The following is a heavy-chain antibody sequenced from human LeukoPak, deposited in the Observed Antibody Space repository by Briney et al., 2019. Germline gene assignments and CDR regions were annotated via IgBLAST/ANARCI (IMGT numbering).Heavy chain of an antibody. Sequence: GGSLRLSCAASGFTFSSFAMNWVRQAPGKGLEWVSTVSGSGGSTYYADSVKGRFTISRDNSKTTVFLHMNSLRAEDTAVYYCARDRDTSMVKGYWGQGTLVTVSS. V-gene: IGHV3-23*01. D-gene: IGHD5-18*01. CDR3: ARDRDTSMVKGY. CDR2: VSGSGGST. CDR1: GFTFSSFA. J-gene: IGHJ4*02.